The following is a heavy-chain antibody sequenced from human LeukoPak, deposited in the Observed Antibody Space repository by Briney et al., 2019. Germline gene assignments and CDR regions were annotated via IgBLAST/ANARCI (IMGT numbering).Heavy chain of an antibody. Sequence: GGSLRLSCAASGFTFSSYGMHWVRQAPGKGLEWVAVISYDGSNKYYADSVQGRFTISRDNSKNTLYLQMNSLRAEDTAVYYCARTYYYGSGSNDYWGQGTLVTVSS. CDR2: ISYDGSNK. CDR3: ARTYYYGSGSNDY. CDR1: GFTFSSYG. J-gene: IGHJ4*02. D-gene: IGHD3-10*01. V-gene: IGHV3-30*03.